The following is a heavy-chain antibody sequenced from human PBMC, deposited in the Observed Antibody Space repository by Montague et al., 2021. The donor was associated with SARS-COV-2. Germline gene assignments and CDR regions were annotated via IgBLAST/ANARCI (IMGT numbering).Heavy chain of an antibody. CDR3: AKVAGSHDTFDI. Sequence: SETLSLTCTVSGYSISTGYYWGWIRQPPGKGLKWIGTIYHSGSTYFNPSLKSRVTISVDTSKNQFSLNLSSATAADTAVYYCAKVAGSHDTFDIWGRGTMVTVSS. CDR2: IYHSGST. J-gene: IGHJ3*02. CDR1: GYSISTGYY. D-gene: IGHD6-19*01. V-gene: IGHV4-38-2*02.